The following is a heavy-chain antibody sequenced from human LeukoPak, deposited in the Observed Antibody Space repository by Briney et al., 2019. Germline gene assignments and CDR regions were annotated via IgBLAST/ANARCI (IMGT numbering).Heavy chain of an antibody. J-gene: IGHJ4*02. V-gene: IGHV3-30*18. CDR2: ISYDGSNK. CDR1: GFTLSSYG. CDR3: AKDSLRQYYYGSGSSGVGDY. Sequence: GGSLRLSCAASGFTLSSYGMHWVRQAPGKGLEWVAVISYDGSNKYYADSVKGRFTISRDNSKNTLYLQMNSLRAEDTAVYYCAKDSLRQYYYGSGSSGVGDYWGQGTLVTVSS. D-gene: IGHD3-10*01.